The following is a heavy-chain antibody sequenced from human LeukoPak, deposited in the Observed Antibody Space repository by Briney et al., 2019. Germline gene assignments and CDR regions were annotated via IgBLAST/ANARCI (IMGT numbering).Heavy chain of an antibody. CDR2: IGASGADT. CDR1: GFTFTNYA. J-gene: IGHJ6*03. D-gene: IGHD6-13*01. V-gene: IGHV3-23*01. Sequence: PGGSLRLSCAASGFTFTNYAMTWVRQAPGKGLEWVSVIGASGADTYYSDSVKGRFTVSRDNAKKSLYLQMNSLRAEDTAVYYCARDAAAVTQRFLTAESYYMDVWGKGTTVTVSS. CDR3: ARDAAAVTQRFLTAESYYMDV.